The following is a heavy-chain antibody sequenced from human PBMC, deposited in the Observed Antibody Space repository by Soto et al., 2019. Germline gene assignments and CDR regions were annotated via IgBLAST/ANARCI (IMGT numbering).Heavy chain of an antibody. Sequence: QVQLAESGGGLVKSGGSLTLSCSTSGFFFTDYFMSWIRQAPGKGLEWVPYISPSGDVTHYADSVKGRFTISRDNTKNSLFLQMSSLRDDDTAVYYCARQLERRVGAASHWGQGTRVSVSS. D-gene: IGHD1-26*01. CDR1: GFFFTDYF. CDR2: ISPSGDVT. V-gene: IGHV3-11*01. CDR3: ARQLERRVGAASH. J-gene: IGHJ4*02.